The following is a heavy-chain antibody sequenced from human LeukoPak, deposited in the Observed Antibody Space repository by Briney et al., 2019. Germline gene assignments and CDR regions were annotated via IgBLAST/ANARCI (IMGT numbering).Heavy chain of an antibody. V-gene: IGHV3-21*01. J-gene: IGHJ4*02. Sequence: PGGSLRLSCAASGFTFSNVWMTWVRQAPGKGLEWVSSITSAGNFIYYADSLRGRFTVSRDNAKNSLYLQMNRLRAEDTAMYYCARDLWDHWGQGTLVTVSS. CDR3: ARDLWDH. CDR2: ITSAGNFI. CDR1: GFTFSNVW.